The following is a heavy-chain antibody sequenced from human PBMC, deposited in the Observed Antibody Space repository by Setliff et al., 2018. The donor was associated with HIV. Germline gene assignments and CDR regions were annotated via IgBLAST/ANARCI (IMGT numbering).Heavy chain of an antibody. D-gene: IGHD3-10*01. CDR3: ARARDDSYGSGSYYKGMDV. CDR2: ISSSSYI. CDR1: EFTFSSYN. V-gene: IGHV3-21*04. Sequence: PGGSLRLSCAASEFTFSSYNMNWVRQAPGKGLEWVSSISSSSYIYYADSVKGRFTISRDNAKNSLYLQMNSLRAEDTALYYCARARDDSYGSGSYYKGMDVWGQGTTVTVSS. J-gene: IGHJ6*02.